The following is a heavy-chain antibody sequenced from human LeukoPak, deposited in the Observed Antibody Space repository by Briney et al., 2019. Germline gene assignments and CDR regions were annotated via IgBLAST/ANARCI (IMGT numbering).Heavy chain of an antibody. V-gene: IGHV6-1*01. CDR3: ARDGGGGYDLFDS. CDR1: GDSVSNNGAA. J-gene: IGHJ4*02. Sequence: SQTLSLTCAISGDSVSNNGAAWNWIRQSPSRGLEWLGRTYYRSRWFNDYALSMKSRITINPDTSKNHFSLQLNSVTPEDTAVYFCARDGGGGYDLFDSWGQGTLVTVSS. D-gene: IGHD5-12*01. CDR2: TYYRSRWFN.